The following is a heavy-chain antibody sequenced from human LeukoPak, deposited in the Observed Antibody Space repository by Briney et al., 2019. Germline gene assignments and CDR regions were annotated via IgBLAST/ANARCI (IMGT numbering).Heavy chain of an antibody. V-gene: IGHV3-21*01. CDR2: ISSSSSYI. CDR1: GFTFHNYA. CDR3: ARDRGILDGLFVY. Sequence: GSLTLFWGASGFTFHNYAIDWVRPAPGIGLGWDSSISSSSSYIYYADSVKGRFTISRDNGKNSLYLQMNSPRAEDTAVYYCARDRGILDGLFVYWGQRTLVTVSS. D-gene: IGHD6-13*01. J-gene: IGHJ4*02.